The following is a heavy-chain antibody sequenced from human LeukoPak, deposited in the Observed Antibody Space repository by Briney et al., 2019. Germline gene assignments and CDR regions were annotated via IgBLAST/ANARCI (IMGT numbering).Heavy chain of an antibody. CDR3: ARGGYSYGHFDY. CDR2: IYYSGST. CDR1: GGSISSSSYY. V-gene: IGHV4-39*07. Sequence: SETLSLTCTVSGGSISSSSYYWGWIRQPPGKGLEWIGSIYYSGSTYYNPSLKSRVTISVDTSKIQFSLKLSSVTAADTAVYYCARGGYSYGHFDYWGQGTLVTVSS. J-gene: IGHJ4*02. D-gene: IGHD5-18*01.